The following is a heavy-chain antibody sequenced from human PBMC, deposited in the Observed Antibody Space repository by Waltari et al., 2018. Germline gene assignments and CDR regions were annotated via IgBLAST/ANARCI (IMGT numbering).Heavy chain of an antibody. Sequence: QVQLVQSGAEVKKPGSSVKVSCKASGGTFSSYAISWVRQAPGQGLEWMGRIIPVIGTANYAQKFQGRVTITADKATSTAYMELSSLRSEDTAVYYCARDGEMASYYYYGMDVWGQGTTVTVSS. V-gene: IGHV1-69*08. J-gene: IGHJ6*02. CDR3: ARDGEMASYYYYGMDV. CDR2: IIPVIGTA. CDR1: GGTFSSYA.